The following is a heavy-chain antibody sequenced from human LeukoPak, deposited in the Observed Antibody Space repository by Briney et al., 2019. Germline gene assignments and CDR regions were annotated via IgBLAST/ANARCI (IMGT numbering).Heavy chain of an antibody. D-gene: IGHD5-18*01. CDR2: IYYSGST. J-gene: IGHJ3*02. V-gene: IGHV4-30-4*01. Sequence: PSETLSLTCTVSGGSISSGDYYWSWIRQPPGKGLEWIGYIYYSGSTYYNPSLKSRVSISVDTSKNQFSLKLSSVTAADTAVYCCASRVDTTMVYDAFDIWGQGTMVTVSS. CDR3: ASRVDTTMVYDAFDI. CDR1: GGSISSGDYY.